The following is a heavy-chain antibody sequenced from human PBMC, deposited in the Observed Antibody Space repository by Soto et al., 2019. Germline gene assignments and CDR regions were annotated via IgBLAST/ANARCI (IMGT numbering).Heavy chain of an antibody. V-gene: IGHV1-2*02. J-gene: IGHJ4*02. Sequence: QVQLVQSGAEVKKPGASVRVSCKASGYSITGYYLDWVRQAPGHGLEWMGWINPNRGATDYAQKFQGRVTMTRDMSINTAYMELSSLTSDDTAVYYCARVAVSGTIDYWGQGTLVTVSS. CDR3: ARVAVSGTIDY. CDR1: GYSITGYY. CDR2: INPNRGAT. D-gene: IGHD6-19*01.